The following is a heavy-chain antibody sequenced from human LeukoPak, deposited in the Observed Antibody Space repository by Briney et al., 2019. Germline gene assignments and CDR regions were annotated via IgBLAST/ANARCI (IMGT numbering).Heavy chain of an antibody. CDR1: GGSISSYY. V-gene: IGHV4-59*01. CDR2: GHYSGST. Sequence: SETLSLTCTVSGGSISSYYWTWIRQPPGKGLEWIGFGHYSGSTNYNPSLRSRVTVSVDTSGNQFSLRLTSVTAADTAVYYCARNRWGLDDWGQETLVTVSS. D-gene: IGHD7-27*01. J-gene: IGHJ4*02. CDR3: ARNRWGLDD.